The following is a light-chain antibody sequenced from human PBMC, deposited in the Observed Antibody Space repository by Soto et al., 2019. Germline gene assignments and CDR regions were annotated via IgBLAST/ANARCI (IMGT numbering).Light chain of an antibody. CDR3: QHYVSPPIT. Sequence: IVMTQSPATLSVSQGERATLSCRASQSVSSNLAWYQQKPGQAPRLLMYGASTRDTGIPARFSGSGSGTDFTLTICRLEPEDFAVYYCQHYVSPPITFGQGTRLEIK. CDR1: QSVSSN. V-gene: IGKV3-15*01. CDR2: GAS. J-gene: IGKJ5*01.